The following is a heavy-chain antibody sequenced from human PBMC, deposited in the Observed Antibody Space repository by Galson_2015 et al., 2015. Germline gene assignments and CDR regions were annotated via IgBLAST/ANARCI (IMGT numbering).Heavy chain of an antibody. V-gene: IGHV3-53*01. CDR1: GFTVSSNY. CDR2: IGGNDGT. Sequence: SLRLSCAASGFTVSSNYMSWVRQAPGLGLEWVSSIGGNDGTFYAESVKGRFTISRDNSENTLYLQMYSLRAEDTAVYYCAKAGGGVNTAFDSWGQGTLVTVSS. J-gene: IGHJ4*02. D-gene: IGHD2-8*01. CDR3: AKAGGGVNTAFDS.